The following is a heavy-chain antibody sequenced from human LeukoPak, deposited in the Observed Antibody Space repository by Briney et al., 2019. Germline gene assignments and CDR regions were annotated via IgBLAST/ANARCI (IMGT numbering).Heavy chain of an antibody. CDR3: ARGAVGGYSYGIDY. Sequence: GASVKVSCKASGYTFTGYYMHWVRQAPGQGLEWMGRINPNSGGTNYAQKFQGRVTMTRDTSISTAYMELSRLRSDDTAVYYCARGAVGGYSYGIDYWRQGTLVTVSS. CDR2: INPNSGGT. CDR1: GYTFTGYY. D-gene: IGHD5-18*01. V-gene: IGHV1-2*06. J-gene: IGHJ4*02.